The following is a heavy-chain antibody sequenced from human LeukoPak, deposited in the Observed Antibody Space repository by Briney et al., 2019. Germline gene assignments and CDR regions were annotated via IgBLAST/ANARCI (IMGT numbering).Heavy chain of an antibody. Sequence: GGSLRLSCAASGFTFSSYGMHWVRQAPGKGLEWVAFIRYDGSNKYYADSVKGRFTISRDNSKNTLYLQMKSLRAEDTAVYYCARGYSSSWDADYWGQGTLVTVSS. CDR3: ARGYSSSWDADY. CDR2: IRYDGSNK. J-gene: IGHJ4*02. V-gene: IGHV3-30*02. CDR1: GFTFSSYG. D-gene: IGHD6-13*01.